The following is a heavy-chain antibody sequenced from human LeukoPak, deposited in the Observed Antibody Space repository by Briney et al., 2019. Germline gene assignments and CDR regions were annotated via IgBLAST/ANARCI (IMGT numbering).Heavy chain of an antibody. CDR1: GFTFSNYG. Sequence: QPGGSLRLSCAASGFTFSNYGMSWVRQAPGKGLEWVSAISSSGEKIYYADSVKGRFTISRDNSKITVYLQMNSLRAEDTAVYYCAKSGRGDYDDYYFHMDVWGKGTTVTVSS. J-gene: IGHJ6*03. CDR2: ISSSGEKI. V-gene: IGHV3-23*01. D-gene: IGHD4-17*01. CDR3: AKSGRGDYDDYYFHMDV.